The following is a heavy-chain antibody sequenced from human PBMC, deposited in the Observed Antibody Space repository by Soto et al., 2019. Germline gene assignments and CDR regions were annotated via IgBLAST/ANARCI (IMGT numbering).Heavy chain of an antibody. J-gene: IGHJ3*02. CDR3: AKDDFMDYDSSSVAFDI. CDR2: ISYDGSNK. CDR1: GFTFSSYG. Sequence: XVSLRLSCAASGFTFSSYGMHWVRQAPGKGLEWVAVISYDGSNKYYADSVKGRFTISRDNSKNTPYLQMNSLRAEDTAVYYCAKDDFMDYDSSSVAFDIWAQGTMVTVSS. V-gene: IGHV3-30*18. D-gene: IGHD3-22*01.